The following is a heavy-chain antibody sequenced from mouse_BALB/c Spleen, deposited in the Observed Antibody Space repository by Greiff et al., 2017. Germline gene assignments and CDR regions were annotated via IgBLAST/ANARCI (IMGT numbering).Heavy chain of an antibody. V-gene: IGHV3-2*02. J-gene: IGHJ4*01. CDR3: ARRGTTATYYYAMDY. D-gene: IGHD1-2*01. CDR2: ISYSGST. CDR1: GYSITSDYA. Sequence: EVKLMESGPGLVKPSQSLSLTCTVTGYSITSDYAWNWIRQFPGNKLEWMGYISYSGSTSYNPSLKRRISITRDTTKNQFFLQLNSVTTEDTATYYCARRGTTATYYYAMDYWGQGTSVTVSS.